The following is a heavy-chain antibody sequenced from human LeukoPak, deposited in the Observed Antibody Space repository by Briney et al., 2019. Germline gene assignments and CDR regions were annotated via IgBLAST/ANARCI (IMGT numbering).Heavy chain of an antibody. CDR2: VSGHNGHT. CDR1: GYTFTSYG. J-gene: IGHJ4*02. D-gene: IGHD6-19*01. Sequence: ASVKVSCKASGYTFTSYGINWVRQAPGQGLEWMGWVSGHNGHTNYVQKMQGRVTMTTDTSTNTAYMELRNLTSDDTAVYYCARGPGIAVAGVFDYWGQGSLVTVSS. V-gene: IGHV1-18*04. CDR3: ARGPGIAVAGVFDY.